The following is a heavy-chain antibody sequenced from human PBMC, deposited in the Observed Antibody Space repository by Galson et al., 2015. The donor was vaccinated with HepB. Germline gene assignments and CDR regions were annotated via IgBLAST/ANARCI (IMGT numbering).Heavy chain of an antibody. Sequence: SLRLSCAASGFTFSSYSMNWVRQAPGKGLEWVSSISSSSSYIYYADSVKGRFTISRDNAKNSLYLQMNSLRAEDTAVYYCARESTMVRGVIVFRSPTNFDYWGQGTLVTVSS. CDR3: ARESTMVRGVIVFRSPTNFDY. CDR1: GFTFSSYS. V-gene: IGHV3-21*01. J-gene: IGHJ4*02. D-gene: IGHD3-10*01. CDR2: ISSSSSYI.